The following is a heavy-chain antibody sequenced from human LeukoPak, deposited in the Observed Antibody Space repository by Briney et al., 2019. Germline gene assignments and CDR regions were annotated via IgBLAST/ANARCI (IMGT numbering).Heavy chain of an antibody. CDR1: GGSISSSSYY. V-gene: IGHV4-39*07. D-gene: IGHD5-18*01. J-gene: IGHJ6*03. CDR2: IYYSGST. CDR3: ARVSRGWIRPHYYMDV. Sequence: SETLSLTCTVSGGSISSSSYYWGWIRQPPGKGLEWIGSIYYSGSTYYNPSLKSRVTISVDTSKNQFSLKLSSVTAADTAVYYCARVSRGWIRPHYYMDVWGKGTTVTVSS.